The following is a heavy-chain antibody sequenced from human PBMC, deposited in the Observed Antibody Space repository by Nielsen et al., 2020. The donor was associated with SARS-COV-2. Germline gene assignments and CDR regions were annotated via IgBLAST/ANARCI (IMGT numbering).Heavy chain of an antibody. CDR1: GYTFTSYA. D-gene: IGHD2-15*01. Sequence: ASVKVSCKASGYTFTSYAMNWVRQAPGQGLEWMGWINTNTGNPTYAQGFTGRFVFSLDTSVSTAYLQISSLKAEDTAVYYCAREGSWYGDYYYYMDVWGKGTTVTVSS. CDR3: AREGSWYGDYYYYMDV. CDR2: INTNTGNP. J-gene: IGHJ6*03. V-gene: IGHV7-4-1*02.